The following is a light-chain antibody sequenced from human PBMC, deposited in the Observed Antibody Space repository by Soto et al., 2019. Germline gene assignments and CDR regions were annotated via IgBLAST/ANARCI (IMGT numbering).Light chain of an antibody. V-gene: IGLV2-8*01. Sequence: QSALTQPPSASGSPGQSVTISCTGTSSDVGGYNYVSWYQQHPGKAPKLMIYEVSKRPSGFPDRFSGSKSGNTASLTVSGLQAEDEADYYCSSYAGSNNLLFGVVPKVTVL. CDR1: SSDVGGYNY. CDR3: SSYAGSNNLL. J-gene: IGLJ3*02. CDR2: EVS.